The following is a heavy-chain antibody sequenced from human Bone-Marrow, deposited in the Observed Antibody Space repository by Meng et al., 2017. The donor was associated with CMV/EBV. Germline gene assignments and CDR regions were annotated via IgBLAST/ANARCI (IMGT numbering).Heavy chain of an antibody. D-gene: IGHD3-3*01. CDR1: GFTVSSNY. Sequence: GESLKISCAASGFTVSSNYMTWVRQAAGKGLEWVGRIKSKTDGGTTDYAAPVKGRFTISRDDSKNTLYLQMNSLKTEDTAVYYCTTLLVSWGQGTLVTVSS. J-gene: IGHJ4*02. CDR3: TTLLVS. V-gene: IGHV3-15*01. CDR2: IKSKTDGGTT.